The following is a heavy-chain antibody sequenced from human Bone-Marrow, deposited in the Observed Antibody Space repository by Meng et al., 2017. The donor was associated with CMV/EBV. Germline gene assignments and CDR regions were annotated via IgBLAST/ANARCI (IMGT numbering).Heavy chain of an antibody. CDR1: GYTFTGYY. CDR3: ARGGDGYNYDI. J-gene: IGHJ3*02. D-gene: IGHD5-24*01. CDR2: INPNSGGT. V-gene: IGHV1-2*02. Sequence: ASVKVSCKASGYTFTGYYMHWVRQAPGQGLEWMGWINPNSGGTNYAQKFQGRVTMTRDTSTSTVYMELSSLRSEDTAVYYCARGGDGYNYDIWGQGTMVTVSS.